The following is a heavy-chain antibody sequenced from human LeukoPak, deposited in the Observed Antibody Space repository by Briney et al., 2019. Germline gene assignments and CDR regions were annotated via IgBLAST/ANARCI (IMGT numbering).Heavy chain of an antibody. Sequence: GGSLRLSCAASGFTFSSYWMSWVRQAPGKGLEWVANIKQDGSEKYYVDSVKGRFTISRDNAKNSLCLQMNSLRAEDTAVYHCARGRVRHAFDIWGQGTMVTVSS. J-gene: IGHJ3*02. V-gene: IGHV3-7*01. CDR2: IKQDGSEK. CDR1: GFTFSSYW. D-gene: IGHD2-2*01. CDR3: ARGRVRHAFDI.